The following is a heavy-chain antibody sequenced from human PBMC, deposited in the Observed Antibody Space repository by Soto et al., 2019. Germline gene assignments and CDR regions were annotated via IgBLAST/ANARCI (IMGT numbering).Heavy chain of an antibody. CDR2: IYYSGST. Sequence: QVQLQESGPGLVKPSETLSLTCTVSGGSISSYYWSWIRQPPGKGLEWIGYIYYSGSTNYNPSLKRRVTMPGHTSKNPFSLKLSSVTAADTAVYYGAGLLCSRGDWFDPWGQGTLVTVSS. CDR1: GGSISSYY. J-gene: IGHJ5*02. CDR3: AGLLCSRGDWFDP. D-gene: IGHD3-10*02. V-gene: IGHV4-59*08.